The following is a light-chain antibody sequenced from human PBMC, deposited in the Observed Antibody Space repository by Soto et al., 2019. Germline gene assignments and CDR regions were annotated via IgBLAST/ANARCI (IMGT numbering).Light chain of an antibody. CDR2: DVN. CDR3: SSYTHSSTLV. Sequence: QSALTQPASVSGSPGQSITMSCTGTSSDVGGYNYVSWYQQHPGKAPKLMIYDVNSRPSGVSNRFSGSKSGNTASLTISGLQAEDEADYYCSSYTHSSTLVFGGGTKLTVL. J-gene: IGLJ2*01. V-gene: IGLV2-14*03. CDR1: SSDVGGYNY.